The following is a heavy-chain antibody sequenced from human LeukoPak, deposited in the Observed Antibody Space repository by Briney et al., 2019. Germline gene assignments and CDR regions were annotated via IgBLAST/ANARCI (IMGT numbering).Heavy chain of an antibody. CDR2: ISGSGSST. Sequence: GGSLRLSCAASGFTFSSYAMSWVRQAPGKGLEWVSAISGSGSSTYYADSVKGRFTISRDNSRNTLFLQMNSLRAEDTALYYCAKARGTTVTTSFDCWGQGTQVTVSS. V-gene: IGHV3-23*01. CDR1: GFTFSSYA. J-gene: IGHJ4*02. D-gene: IGHD4-17*01. CDR3: AKARGTTVTTSFDC.